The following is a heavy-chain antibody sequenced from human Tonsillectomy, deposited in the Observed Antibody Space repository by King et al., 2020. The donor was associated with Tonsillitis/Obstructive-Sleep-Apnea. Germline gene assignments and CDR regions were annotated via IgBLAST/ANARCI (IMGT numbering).Heavy chain of an antibody. J-gene: IGHJ4*02. CDR3: ATGIFLASPPHFDY. V-gene: IGHV1-24*01. D-gene: IGHD3-3*02. CDR2: FDPEDGET. CDR1: GYTLTELS. Sequence: QLVQSGAEVKKPGASVKVSCKVSGYTLTELSMHWVRQAPGKGLEWMGGFDPEDGETIYAQKFQGRVTMTEDTSTDTAYMELSSLRSEHTAVYYCATGIFLASPPHFDYWGQGTLVTVSS.